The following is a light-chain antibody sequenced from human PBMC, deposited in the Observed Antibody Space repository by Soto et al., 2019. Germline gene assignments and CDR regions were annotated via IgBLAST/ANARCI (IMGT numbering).Light chain of an antibody. Sequence: QSVLTQPPSVSGAPGQRVTISCTGSSSNIGAGYDVHWYQQFPGTAPKLFMYANNNRPSGVPDRVSGSKSGTSASLAITGLQAEDEADYYCQSYDTSLSGVVFGGGTKLTVL. V-gene: IGLV1-40*01. CDR1: SSNIGAGYD. CDR3: QSYDTSLSGVV. CDR2: ANN. J-gene: IGLJ2*01.